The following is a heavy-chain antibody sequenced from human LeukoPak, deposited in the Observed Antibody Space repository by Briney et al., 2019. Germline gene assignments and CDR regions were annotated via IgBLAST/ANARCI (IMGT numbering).Heavy chain of an antibody. J-gene: IGHJ4*02. CDR1: GFTFSSYG. CDR2: ISYDGSNK. Sequence: GGSLRLSCAASGFTFSSYGMPWVRRAPGKGLEWVAVISYDGSNKYYADSVKGRFTISRDNSKNTLYLQMNSLRAEDKAVYYCAKDAPYCSGGSCPWDYWGQGTLVTVSS. CDR3: AKDAPYCSGGSCPWDY. V-gene: IGHV3-30*18. D-gene: IGHD2-15*01.